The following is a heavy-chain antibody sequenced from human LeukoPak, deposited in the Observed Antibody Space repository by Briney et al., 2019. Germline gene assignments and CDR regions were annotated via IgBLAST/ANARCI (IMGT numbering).Heavy chain of an antibody. CDR2: ISSSSSYI. Sequence: PGGSLRLSCAASGFTFSSYSMNWVRQAPGKGLEWVSSISSSSSYIYYADSVKGRFTISRDNAKNSLYLQMNSLRAEDTAVYCCARETNYDFWSGYYDLWGRGTLATVSS. D-gene: IGHD3-3*01. V-gene: IGHV3-21*01. CDR3: ARETNYDFWSGYYDL. CDR1: GFTFSSYS. J-gene: IGHJ2*01.